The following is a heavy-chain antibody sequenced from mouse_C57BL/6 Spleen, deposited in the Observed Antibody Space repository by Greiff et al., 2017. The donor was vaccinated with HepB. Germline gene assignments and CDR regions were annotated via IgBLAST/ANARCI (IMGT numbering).Heavy chain of an antibody. V-gene: IGHV1-47*01. J-gene: IGHJ1*03. D-gene: IGHD1-1*01. CDR3: ARHYYYGSSWYFDV. CDR1: GYTFTTYP. CDR2: FHPYNDDT. Sequence: QVHLQQSGAELVKPGASVKMSCKASGYTFTTYPIEWMKQNHGKSLEWIGNFHPYNDDTKYNDKFKGKATLTVEKSSSTVYLELSRLTSDDSAVYYCARHYYYGSSWYFDVWGTGTTVTVSS.